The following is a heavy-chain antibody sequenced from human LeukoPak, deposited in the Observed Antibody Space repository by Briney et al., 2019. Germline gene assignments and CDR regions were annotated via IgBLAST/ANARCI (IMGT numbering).Heavy chain of an antibody. V-gene: IGHV3-21*01. CDR3: ASLGRPKYFDS. Sequence: PGGSLRLSCAASGFTFSSYRMHWVSQAPGKWLEWVSSISSSSSYIYYADTVKSRFTISRDNDKNSLYLQMTSLRAEVTAVYYCASLGRPKYFDSWGQGTLVTVSS. CDR2: ISSSSSYI. J-gene: IGHJ4*02. CDR1: GFTFSSYR.